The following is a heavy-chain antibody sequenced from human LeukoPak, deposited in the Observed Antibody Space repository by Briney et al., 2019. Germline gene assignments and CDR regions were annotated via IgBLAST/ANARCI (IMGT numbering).Heavy chain of an antibody. CDR1: GGSFSGYY. J-gene: IGHJ4*02. Sequence: SSETLSLTCAVYGGSFSGYYWSWIRQPPGKGLEWLGEINHSGSTNYNPSLKSRVTISVDTSKNQFSLKLSSVTAADTAVYYCARRRFPHRSIHCSSTSCYGGPYYFDYWGQGTLVTVSS. D-gene: IGHD2-2*01. V-gene: IGHV4-34*01. CDR2: INHSGST. CDR3: ARRRFPHRSIHCSSTSCYGGPYYFDY.